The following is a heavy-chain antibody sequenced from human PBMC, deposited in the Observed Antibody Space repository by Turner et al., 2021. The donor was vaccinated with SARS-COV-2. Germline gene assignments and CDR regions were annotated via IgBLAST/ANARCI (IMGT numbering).Heavy chain of an antibody. CDR1: GFTFSSYA. CDR3: AKVASNPGDYFDY. J-gene: IGHJ4*02. V-gene: IGHV3-23*01. Sequence: EVQLLESGGGLVQPVGSLRLSCSASGFTFSSYAMSWVRQAPGKGLEWVSGSSDRGGSTYYADSVKGRFTISRDNSKNTLYLQMNSLRAEDTAVYYCAKVASNPGDYFDYWGQGTLVTVSS. CDR2: SSDRGGST. D-gene: IGHD4-17*01.